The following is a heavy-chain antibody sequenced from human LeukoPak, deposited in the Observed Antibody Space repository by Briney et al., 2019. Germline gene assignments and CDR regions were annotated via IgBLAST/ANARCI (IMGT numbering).Heavy chain of an antibody. CDR1: GFTFSSYA. CDR3: AREGLQRKFSGSYHFDY. J-gene: IGHJ4*02. CDR2: ISYDGSNK. V-gene: IGHV3-30-3*01. Sequence: GGSLRLSCAASGFTFSSYAVHWVRQAPGKGLEWVAVISYDGSNKYYADSVKGRFTISRDNSKNTLYLQMNSLRAEDTAVYYCAREGLQRKFSGSYHFDYWGQGTLVTVSS. D-gene: IGHD1-26*01.